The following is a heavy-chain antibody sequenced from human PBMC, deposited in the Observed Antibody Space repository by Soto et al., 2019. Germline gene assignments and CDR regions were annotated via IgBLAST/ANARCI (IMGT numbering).Heavy chain of an antibody. CDR3: ARDGDHYSNEGTNWFDP. D-gene: IGHD4-4*01. CDR2: IIPIFGTA. V-gene: IGHV1-69*01. J-gene: IGHJ5*02. CDR1: GGTFSSYA. Sequence: QVQLVQSGAEVKKPGSSVKVSCKASGGTFSSYAISWLRQAPGQGLEWMGGIIPIFGTANYAQKFQGRVTIAADESERTAYMELSSLRSEDTAVYYCARDGDHYSNEGTNWFDPWGQGTLVTVSS.